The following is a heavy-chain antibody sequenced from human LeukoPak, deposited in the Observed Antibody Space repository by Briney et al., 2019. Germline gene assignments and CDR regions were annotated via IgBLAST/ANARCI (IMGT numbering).Heavy chain of an antibody. CDR1: GGSFSGYY. CDR3: ARVYGRGSYDY. D-gene: IGHD1-26*01. V-gene: IGHV3-11*01. CDR2: ISSSGSTI. Sequence: LSLTCAVYGGSFSGYYWSWIRRAPGKGLEWVSYISSSGSTIYYADSVKGRFTISRDNAKNSLYLQMNSLRAEDTAVYYCARVYGRGSYDYWGQGTLVTVSS. J-gene: IGHJ4*02.